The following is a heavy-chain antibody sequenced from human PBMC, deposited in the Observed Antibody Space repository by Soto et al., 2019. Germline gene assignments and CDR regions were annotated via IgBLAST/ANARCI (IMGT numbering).Heavy chain of an antibody. CDR2: IIPIFGTA. Sequence: SVKVSWKASGGTFSSYAISWVRQAPGQGLEWMGGIIPIFGTANYAQKFQGRVTITADESTSTAYMELSSLRSEDTAVYYCARVRITMIVVVSNDAFDIWGQGTMVTVSS. V-gene: IGHV1-69*13. CDR1: GGTFSSYA. CDR3: ARVRITMIVVVSNDAFDI. J-gene: IGHJ3*02. D-gene: IGHD3-22*01.